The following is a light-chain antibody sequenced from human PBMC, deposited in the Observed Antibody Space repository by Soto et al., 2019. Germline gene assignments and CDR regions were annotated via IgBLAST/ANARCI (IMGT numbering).Light chain of an antibody. J-gene: IGKJ2*01. CDR2: GAS. Sequence: EIVLTQSPGTLSLSPGEGATLSCRASQSVVSSYLAWYQQKPGQAPRLLIYGASSRATGIPDRFSGSGSGTGFTLTISRLEPEDFAVYYCQQYGPPRNTFGQGTKLEIK. CDR3: QQYGPPRNT. CDR1: QSVVSSY. V-gene: IGKV3-20*01.